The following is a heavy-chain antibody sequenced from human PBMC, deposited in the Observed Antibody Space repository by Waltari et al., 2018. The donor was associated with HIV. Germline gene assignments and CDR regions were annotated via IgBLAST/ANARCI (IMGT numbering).Heavy chain of an antibody. Sequence: QVQLVQSGAEVKKPGSSVKVSCRASGDNFRTYTIIWVRQAPGKGLGGMGGITPIFKTTKYAQKFQGRVTLSADESTRTTYMELTSLRSDDTAMYYCARNGDYAPAYWGQGTLVTVSS. CDR1: GDNFRTYT. V-gene: IGHV1-69*01. D-gene: IGHD4-17*01. CDR3: ARNGDYAPAY. J-gene: IGHJ4*02. CDR2: ITPIFKTT.